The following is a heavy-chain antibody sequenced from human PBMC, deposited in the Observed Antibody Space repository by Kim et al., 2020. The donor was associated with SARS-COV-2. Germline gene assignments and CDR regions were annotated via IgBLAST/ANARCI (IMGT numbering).Heavy chain of an antibody. J-gene: IGHJ2*01. D-gene: IGHD3-22*01. CDR3: ARCPYYDSSFDL. Sequence: YYNPSLKSRVTISVDTSKNQFALKLSSVTDADTAVYYCARCPYYDSSFDLWGRGTLVTVSS. V-gene: IGHV4-39*01.